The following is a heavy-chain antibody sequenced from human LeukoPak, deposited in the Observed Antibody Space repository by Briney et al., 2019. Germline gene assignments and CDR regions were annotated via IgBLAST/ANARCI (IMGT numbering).Heavy chain of an antibody. V-gene: IGHV4-61*01. CDR2: IYYSGST. CDR3: ARGQRRLQDY. CDR1: GGSVSTDSYF. Sequence: SETLSIICTVSGGSVSTDSYFWTWIRQPPGKGLEWIGYIYYSGSTNYNPSLKRRVTISLDTSKSQISLKLSSVTAADTAVYYCARGQRRLQDYWGQGTLVTVSS. J-gene: IGHJ4*02.